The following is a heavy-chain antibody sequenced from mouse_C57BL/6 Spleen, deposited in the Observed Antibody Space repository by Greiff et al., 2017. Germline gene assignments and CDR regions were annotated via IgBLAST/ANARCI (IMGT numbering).Heavy chain of an antibody. V-gene: IGHV1-9*01. CDR1: GYTFTGYW. J-gene: IGHJ2*01. Sequence: VQLQESGAELTKPGASVKLSCKATGYTFTGYWIEWVKQRPGHGLEWIGEILPGSGSTNYNEKFKGKATFTADTSSNTAYMQLSSLTTEDSAIYYCARGRNYYGSSYKGFDYWGQGTTLTVSS. D-gene: IGHD1-1*01. CDR3: ARGRNYYGSSYKGFDY. CDR2: ILPGSGST.